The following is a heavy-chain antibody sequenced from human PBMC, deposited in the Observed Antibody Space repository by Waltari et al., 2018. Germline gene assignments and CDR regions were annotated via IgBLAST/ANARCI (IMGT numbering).Heavy chain of an antibody. CDR3: ASGGHVDY. V-gene: IGHV3-7*01. Sequence: EVQLVESGGGLVQPGGSLRLSCAASGLTFSRFWMTWVRQAPGEGLEWVANMNEDGSEKHYVDSVKGRFTISRDNAKNSLFLQMNSLRADDTAVYYCASGGHVDYCGQGTLVTVSS. CDR2: MNEDGSEK. J-gene: IGHJ4*02. CDR1: GLTFSRFW.